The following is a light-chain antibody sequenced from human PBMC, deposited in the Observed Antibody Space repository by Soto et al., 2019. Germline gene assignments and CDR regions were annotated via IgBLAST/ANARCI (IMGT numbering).Light chain of an antibody. CDR1: QSVSRN. CDR3: QQYGRSGT. J-gene: IGKJ1*01. V-gene: IGKV3-20*01. CDR2: ATS. Sequence: IVMTQSAATLYVSPGEKATLSCRASQSVSRNLAWYQLTPVQAPRPRIYATSSRATGIPDRLSGSGSGTDFTLTISRLEPEDFAVYYCQQYGRSGTCGQGAKVDIK.